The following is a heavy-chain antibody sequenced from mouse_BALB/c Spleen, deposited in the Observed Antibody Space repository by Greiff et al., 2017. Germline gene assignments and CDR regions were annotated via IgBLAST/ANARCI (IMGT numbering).Heavy chain of an antibody. CDR3: ARDMNGPYAMDY. V-gene: IGHV5-6-5*01. J-gene: IGHJ4*01. CDR1: GFTFSSYA. D-gene: IGHD1-1*02. CDR2: ISSGGST. Sequence: EVKLVESGGGLVKPGGSLKLSCAASGFTFSSYAMSWVRQTPEKRLEWVASISSGGSTYYPDSVKGRFTISRDNARNILYLQMSSLRSEDTAMYYCARDMNGPYAMDYWGQGTSVTVSS.